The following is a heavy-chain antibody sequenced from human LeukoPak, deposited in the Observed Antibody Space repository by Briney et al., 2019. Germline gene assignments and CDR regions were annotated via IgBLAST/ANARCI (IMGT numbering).Heavy chain of an antibody. CDR1: GYTFTSYG. CDR2: ISAYNGNT. J-gene: IGHJ4*02. CDR3: ARVDPPGQLWLPFDY. D-gene: IGHD5-18*01. Sequence: GASVKVSCKASGYTFTSYGISWVRQASGQGLEWMGWISAYNGNTNYAQKLQGRVTMTRDTSTSTVYMELSSLRSEDTAVYYCARVDPPGQLWLPFDYWGQGTLVTVSS. V-gene: IGHV1-18*01.